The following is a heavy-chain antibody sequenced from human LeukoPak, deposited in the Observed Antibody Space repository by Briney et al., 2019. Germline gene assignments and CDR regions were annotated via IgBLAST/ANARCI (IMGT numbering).Heavy chain of an antibody. CDR3: ARDRGHSSSSDLDI. J-gene: IGHJ3*02. V-gene: IGHV3-30*03. Sequence: PGGSLRLSCVASGFTFSNYGIHWVRQAPGKGLEWVASISWDGRNKRYADSVKGRFTISRDNSKNTLYLQMNSLRAGDTAVYYCARDRGHSSSSDLDIWGQGTMVTVSS. D-gene: IGHD6-6*01. CDR1: GFTFSNYG. CDR2: ISWDGRNK.